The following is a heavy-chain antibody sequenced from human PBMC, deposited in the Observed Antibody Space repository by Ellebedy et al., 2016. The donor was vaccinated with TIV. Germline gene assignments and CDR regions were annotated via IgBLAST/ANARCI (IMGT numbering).Heavy chain of an antibody. D-gene: IGHD6-13*01. CDR3: ARQSGIAAAGRPHHYYYYGMDV. CDR2: IYPGDSDT. V-gene: IGHV5-51*01. Sequence: GGSLRLSCKGSGYSFTSYWIGWVRQMPGKGLEWMGIIYPGDSDTRYSPSFQGQVTISADKSISTAYLQWSSLKASDTAMYYCARQSGIAAAGRPHHYYYYGMDVWGQGTTVTVSS. CDR1: GYSFTSYW. J-gene: IGHJ6*02.